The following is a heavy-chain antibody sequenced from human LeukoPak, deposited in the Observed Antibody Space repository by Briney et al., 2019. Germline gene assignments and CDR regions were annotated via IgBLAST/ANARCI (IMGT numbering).Heavy chain of an antibody. J-gene: IGHJ4*02. Sequence: GGSLRLSCAASGFVFRNYGMHWVRQAPGKGLEWVAFIRSDGSEKYYADSVKGRFALSRDNSKKTLFLQMSSLRLEDTAVYYCARDRNWNKYFDYWGQGTLVTVSS. CDR1: GFVFRNYG. V-gene: IGHV3-30*02. CDR2: IRSDGSEK. CDR3: ARDRNWNKYFDY. D-gene: IGHD1-20*01.